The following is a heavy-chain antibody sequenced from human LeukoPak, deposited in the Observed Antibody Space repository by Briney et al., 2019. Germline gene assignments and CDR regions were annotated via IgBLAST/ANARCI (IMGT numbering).Heavy chain of an antibody. V-gene: IGHV1-18*01. Sequence: ASVKVSCKASGYTFTSYGISWVRQVPGQGLEWMGWISAYNGNTNYAQKLQGRVTMTTDTSTSTAYMELRSLRSDDTAVYYCARDPSDIVVVPAAITSDYWGQGTLVTVSS. CDR3: ARDPSDIVVVPAAITSDY. CDR2: ISAYNGNT. CDR1: GYTFTSYG. D-gene: IGHD2-2*02. J-gene: IGHJ4*02.